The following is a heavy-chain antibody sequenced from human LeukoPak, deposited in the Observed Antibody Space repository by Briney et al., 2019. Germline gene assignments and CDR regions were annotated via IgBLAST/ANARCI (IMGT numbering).Heavy chain of an antibody. J-gene: IGHJ6*02. CDR1: GFTFSSYG. CDR3: ARDGQPFTAYGMDV. Sequence: GGSLRLSCAASGFTFSSYGMHWVRQAPGKGLEWVAVIWYDGSNKYYADSVKGRFTISRDNSKNTLYLQMNSLRAEDTAVYYCARDGQPFTAYGMDVWGQGTTVTVSS. V-gene: IGHV3-33*01. CDR2: IWYDGSNK.